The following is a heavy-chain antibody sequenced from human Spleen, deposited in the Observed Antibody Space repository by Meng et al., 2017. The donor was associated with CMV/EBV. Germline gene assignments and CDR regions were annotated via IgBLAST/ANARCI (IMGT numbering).Heavy chain of an antibody. CDR2: INSDGSST. Sequence: GESLKISCAASGFTFSSYWMHWVRQAPGKGLVWVSRINSDGSSTNYADSVKGRFTISRDNAKNTLYLQMNSLRAEDTAVYYCARALNYYDSSNFDSWGQGTLVTVSS. V-gene: IGHV3-74*01. J-gene: IGHJ4*02. D-gene: IGHD3-22*01. CDR1: GFTFSSYW. CDR3: ARALNYYDSSNFDS.